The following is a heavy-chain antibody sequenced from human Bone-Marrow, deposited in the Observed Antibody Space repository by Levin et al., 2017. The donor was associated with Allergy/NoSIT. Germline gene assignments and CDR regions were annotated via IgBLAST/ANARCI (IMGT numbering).Heavy chain of an antibody. D-gene: IGHD3-22*01. V-gene: IGHV3-30*03. Sequence: LSLTCATSGFTFRIYGMHWVRQAPGKGLEWVAVISSDGTTKYYGDSVKGRFTISRDNSKNTLYLQMNSLRAEDTAVYYCSRDADTSGYYYYNYWGQGTLVTVSS. CDR3: SRDADTSGYYYYNY. J-gene: IGHJ4*02. CDR2: ISSDGTTK. CDR1: GFTFRIYG.